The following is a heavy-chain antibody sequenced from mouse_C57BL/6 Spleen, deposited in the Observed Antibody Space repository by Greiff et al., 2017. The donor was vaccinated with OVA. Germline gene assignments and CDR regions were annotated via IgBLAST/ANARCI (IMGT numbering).Heavy chain of an antibody. CDR1: GYAFSSYW. CDR3: ARWYYYGSSSYAMDY. J-gene: IGHJ4*01. CDR2: IYPGDGDT. V-gene: IGHV1-80*01. D-gene: IGHD1-1*01. Sequence: QVQLQQSGAELVKPGASVKISCKASGYAFSSYWMNWVKQRPGKGLEWIGQIYPGDGDTNYNGKFKGKATLTADKSSSTAYMQLSSLTSEDSAVYFCARWYYYGSSSYAMDYWGQGTSVTVSS.